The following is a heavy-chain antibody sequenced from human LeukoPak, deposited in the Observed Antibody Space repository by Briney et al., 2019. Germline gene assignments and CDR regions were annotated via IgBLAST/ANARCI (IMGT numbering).Heavy chain of an antibody. CDR2: ISWDGGST. Sequence: GGSLRLSCAASGFTFDDYTMHWVRQAPGKGLEWVSLISWDGGSTYYADSVKGRFTISRDNSKNSLYLQMNSLGTEDTALYYCAKDPKTGTLDYWGQGTLVTVSS. CDR1: GFTFDDYT. D-gene: IGHD1-1*01. V-gene: IGHV3-43*01. CDR3: AKDPKTGTLDY. J-gene: IGHJ4*02.